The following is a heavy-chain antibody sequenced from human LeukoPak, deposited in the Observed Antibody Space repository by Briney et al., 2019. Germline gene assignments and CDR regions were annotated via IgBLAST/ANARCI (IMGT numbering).Heavy chain of an antibody. V-gene: IGHV3-64D*06. CDR3: VNDGYDILSFFDY. D-gene: IGHD3-9*01. CDR1: GFSFSRYA. J-gene: IGHJ4*02. Sequence: PGGSLRLSCSASGFSFSRYAMHWVRQAPGKGLEYVSGISSNGGSTHYADSVKGRFTISRDNSKNTLYLQMSSLRAKDTAMYYCVNDGYDILSFFDYWGQGTLVTVSS. CDR2: ISSNGGST.